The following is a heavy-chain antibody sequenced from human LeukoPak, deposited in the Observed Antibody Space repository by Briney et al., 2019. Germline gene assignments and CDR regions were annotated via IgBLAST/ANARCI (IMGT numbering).Heavy chain of an antibody. D-gene: IGHD3-3*01. V-gene: IGHV3-48*04. CDR2: ISSSGSTI. CDR3: ARGALFGVVIHYFDY. J-gene: IGHJ4*02. CDR1: GFTFSRYS. Sequence: LTGGSLRLSCSASGFTFSRYSMSWIRQAPGKVLEWVSYISSSGSTIYYADSVKGRFAISRDNAKNSLYLQMNSLRAEDTAVYYCARGALFGVVIHYFDYWGQGTLVTVSS.